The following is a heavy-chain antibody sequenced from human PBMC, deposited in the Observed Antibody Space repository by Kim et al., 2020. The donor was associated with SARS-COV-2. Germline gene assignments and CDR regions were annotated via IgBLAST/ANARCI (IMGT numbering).Heavy chain of an antibody. CDR2: FDPEDGET. CDR3: ATGRGPRSAYYYDSSGYKYFQH. CDR1: GYTLTELS. J-gene: IGHJ1*01. D-gene: IGHD3-22*01. V-gene: IGHV1-24*01. Sequence: ASVKVSCKVSGYTLTELSMHWVRQAPGKGREWMGGFDPEDGETIYAQKFQGRVTMTEDTSTDTAYMELSSLRSEDTAVYYCATGRGPRSAYYYDSSGYKYFQHWGQGTLVTVSS.